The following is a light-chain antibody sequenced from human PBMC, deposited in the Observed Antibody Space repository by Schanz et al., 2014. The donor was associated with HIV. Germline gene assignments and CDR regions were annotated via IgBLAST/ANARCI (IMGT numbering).Light chain of an antibody. Sequence: QSALTQPASVSGTPGQSITISCTGSESDVGGYNYVFWHQQHPGKAPKLMIYDVTDRPSGISNRFSGSKSGNTASLTISGLQSEDEADYYCSSYTSSNNLVFGGGTKLTVL. J-gene: IGLJ3*02. V-gene: IGLV2-14*03. CDR2: DVT. CDR3: SSYTSSNNLV. CDR1: ESDVGGYNY.